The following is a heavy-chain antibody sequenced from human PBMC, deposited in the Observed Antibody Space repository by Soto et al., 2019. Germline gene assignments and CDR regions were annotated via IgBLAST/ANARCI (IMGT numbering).Heavy chain of an antibody. J-gene: IGHJ4*02. Sequence: GGSLRLSCVVSVFPFGANAMSWVRQAPGKGLEWVSGLSNTGRRTSYADSVKGRFTISRDNAKNTLYLQMNSLGVEDTALYYCSYDTFGDKDFWGQGTPVTVSS. CDR2: LSNTGRRT. V-gene: IGHV3-23*01. CDR3: SYDTFGDKDF. CDR1: VFPFGANA. D-gene: IGHD3-9*01.